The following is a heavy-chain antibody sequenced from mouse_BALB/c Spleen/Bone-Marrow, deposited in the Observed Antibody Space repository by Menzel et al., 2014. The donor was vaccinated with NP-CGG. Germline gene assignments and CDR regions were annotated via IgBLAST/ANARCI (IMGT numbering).Heavy chain of an antibody. V-gene: IGHV14-3*02. CDR1: GFNIXDTY. CDR2: IDPANGNT. Sequence: VQLQQSGAELVKPGASVKLSCTASGFNIXDTYMHWVKRRPEQGLEWIGRIDPANGNTKYDPKFQGKATITTDTSSNTAYLQLRSLTSEDTAVYYCARYDYRYSWFAYWGQGTLVTVSA. D-gene: IGHD2-14*01. J-gene: IGHJ3*01. CDR3: ARYDYRYSWFAY.